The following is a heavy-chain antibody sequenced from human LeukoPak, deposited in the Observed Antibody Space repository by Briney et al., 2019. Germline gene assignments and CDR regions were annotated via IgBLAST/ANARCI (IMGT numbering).Heavy chain of an antibody. Sequence: GGSLRLSCAASGFAFSTYAMTWVRQAPEKGLQWVSTISTSGRATYYADSVDGRFTISRDNSKNTLYLQMNSLRADDTAVYYCAKARGSSVYEQFDYWGQGTQVTVSP. CDR2: ISTSGRAT. V-gene: IGHV3-23*01. D-gene: IGHD5/OR15-5a*01. J-gene: IGHJ4*02. CDR3: AKARGSSVYEQFDY. CDR1: GFAFSTYA.